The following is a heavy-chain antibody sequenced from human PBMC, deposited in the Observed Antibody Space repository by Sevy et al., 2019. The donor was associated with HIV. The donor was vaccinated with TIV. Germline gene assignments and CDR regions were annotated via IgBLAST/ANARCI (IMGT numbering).Heavy chain of an antibody. V-gene: IGHV3-53*01. CDR1: KFTVSNNY. CDR2: LYDSGAA. D-gene: IGHD2-8*02. Sequence: GGSLRLSCAVSKFTVSNNYMTWVRQAPGKGLEWVSTLYDSGAAYYSVSVKGRFTVSRDNSKNTLYLQMNSLRAEDTAVYYCARTVVLVDGPRNWLDTWGQRTLVTVSS. J-gene: IGHJ5*02. CDR3: ARTVVLVDGPRNWLDT.